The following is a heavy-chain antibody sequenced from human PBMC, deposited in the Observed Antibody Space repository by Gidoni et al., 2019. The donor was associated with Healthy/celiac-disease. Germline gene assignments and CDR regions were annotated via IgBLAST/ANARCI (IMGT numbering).Heavy chain of an antibody. CDR1: GFSLSTRGVG. D-gene: IGHD1-26*01. V-gene: IGHV2-5*01. CDR2: IYWNDDK. J-gene: IGHJ4*02. CDR3: AHTVSGSYWGYYFDY. Sequence: QITLKESGPTLVKPTQTLTLTCTFSGFSLSTRGVGVGWIRQPPGKALEWLALIYWNDDKRYSPSLKSRLTITKDTSKNQVVLTMTNMDPVDTATYYCAHTVSGSYWGYYFDYWGQGTLVTVSS.